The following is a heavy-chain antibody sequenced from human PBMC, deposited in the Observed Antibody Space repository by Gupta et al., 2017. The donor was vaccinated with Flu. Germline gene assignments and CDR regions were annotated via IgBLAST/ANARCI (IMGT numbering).Heavy chain of an antibody. CDR2: IYSGGST. CDR1: GFTVSSNY. V-gene: IGHV3-66*02. D-gene: IGHD3-22*01. CDR3: AREPGTRLYYDSSGYQYYGMDV. Sequence: EVQLVESGGGLVQPGGSLRLSCAASGFTVSSNYMSWVRQAPGKGLEWVSVIYSGGSTYYADSVKGRFTISRDNSKNTLYLQMNSLRAEDTAVYYCAREPGTRLYYDSSGYQYYGMDVWGQGTTVTVSS. J-gene: IGHJ6*02.